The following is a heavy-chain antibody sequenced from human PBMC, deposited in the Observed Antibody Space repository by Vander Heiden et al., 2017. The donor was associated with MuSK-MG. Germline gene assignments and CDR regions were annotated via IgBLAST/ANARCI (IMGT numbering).Heavy chain of an antibody. CDR1: GFTFSSYS. Sequence: EVQLVESGGGLVKPGGSLRLSCAASGFTFSSYSMNWVRQAPGKGLEWVSSISSSSSYIYYADSVKGRFTISRDNAKNSLYLQMNSLRAEDTAVYYCARGAVTTWRSHHPATLTDYWGQGTLVTVSS. D-gene: IGHD4-17*01. J-gene: IGHJ4*02. CDR3: ARGAVTTWRSHHPATLTDY. CDR2: ISSSSSYI. V-gene: IGHV3-21*01.